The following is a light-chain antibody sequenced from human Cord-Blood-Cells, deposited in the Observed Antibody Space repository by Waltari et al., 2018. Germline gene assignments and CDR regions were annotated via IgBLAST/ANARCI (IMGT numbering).Light chain of an antibody. CDR3: AAWDDSLSGWV. Sequence: QSVLTQPPSAAGTPGQRVTSPCSGSSSNIGSNYVYWYQQLPGTAPKLLIYRNKQRPSGVPDRFSGSKSGTSASLAISGLRSEDEADYYCAAWDDSLSGWVFGGGTKLTVL. CDR2: RNK. J-gene: IGLJ3*02. V-gene: IGLV1-47*01. CDR1: SSNIGSNY.